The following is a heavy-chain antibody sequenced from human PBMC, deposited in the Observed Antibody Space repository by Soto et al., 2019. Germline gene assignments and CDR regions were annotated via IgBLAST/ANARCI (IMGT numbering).Heavy chain of an antibody. J-gene: IGHJ4*02. D-gene: IGHD3-22*01. CDR1: GFSYSSYA. V-gene: IGHV3-23*01. CDR3: AKDLGDSSGYYLGYFDY. Sequence: HPGGSLRLSCAASGFSYSSYAMSWVRQAPGKGLEWVSAISGSGGSTYYADFVKGRFTISRENSKNTLYLEMNGLRAEDTAVYYCAKDLGDSSGYYLGYFDYWGQGALVTVSS. CDR2: ISGSGGST.